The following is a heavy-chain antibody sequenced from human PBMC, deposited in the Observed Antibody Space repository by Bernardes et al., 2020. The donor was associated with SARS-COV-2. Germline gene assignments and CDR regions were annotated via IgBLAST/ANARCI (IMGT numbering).Heavy chain of an antibody. CDR3: ARELWFGEAGDY. V-gene: IGHV1-2*02. CDR1: GYTFTGYY. Sequence: ASLKVSCKASGYTFTGYYMHWVRQAPGQGLEWMGWINPNSGGTNYAQKFQGRVTMTRDTSISTAYMELSRLRSDDTAVYYCARELWFGEAGDYWGQGTLVTVSS. J-gene: IGHJ4*02. CDR2: INPNSGGT. D-gene: IGHD3-10*01.